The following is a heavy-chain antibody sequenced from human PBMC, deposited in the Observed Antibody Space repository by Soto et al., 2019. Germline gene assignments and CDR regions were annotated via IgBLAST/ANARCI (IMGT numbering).Heavy chain of an antibody. CDR3: ATAIAADAFDI. V-gene: IGHV1-3*01. D-gene: IGHD2-2*01. Sequence: ASVKVSCKASGYTFTSYAMHWVRQAPGQRLEWMGWINAGNGNTKYSQKFQGRVTITRDTSASTAYMELSSLRSEDTAVYYCATAIAADAFDIWGRGTMVPVSS. CDR2: INAGNGNT. J-gene: IGHJ3*02. CDR1: GYTFTSYA.